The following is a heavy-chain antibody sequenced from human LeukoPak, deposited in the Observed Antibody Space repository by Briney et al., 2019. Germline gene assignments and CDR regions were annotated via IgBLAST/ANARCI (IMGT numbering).Heavy chain of an antibody. D-gene: IGHD3-3*01. V-gene: IGHV1-18*01. CDR2: ISAYNGNT. Sequence: ASVKVSCKASGYTFTSYGISWVRQAPGQGLEWMGWISAYNGNTNYAQKLQGRVTMTTDTSTSTAYMELRSLRSDDTAVYYCARDYYDFWSGYYTGGLGYWGQGTLATVSS. CDR3: ARDYYDFWSGYYTGGLGY. CDR1: GYTFTSYG. J-gene: IGHJ4*02.